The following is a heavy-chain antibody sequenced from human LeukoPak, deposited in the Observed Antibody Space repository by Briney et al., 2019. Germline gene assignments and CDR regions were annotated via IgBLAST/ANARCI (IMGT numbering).Heavy chain of an antibody. Sequence: SETLSLTCTVSGGSISSSSYYWGWIRQPPGKGLEWIGSIYYSGSTYYNPSLKSRVTISVDTSKNQFSLKLSSVTAADTAVYYCARDWAKTSSSSATRAFDIWGQGTMVTVSS. CDR2: IYYSGST. J-gene: IGHJ3*02. CDR3: ARDWAKTSSSSATRAFDI. CDR1: GGSISSSSYY. V-gene: IGHV4-39*07. D-gene: IGHD6-13*01.